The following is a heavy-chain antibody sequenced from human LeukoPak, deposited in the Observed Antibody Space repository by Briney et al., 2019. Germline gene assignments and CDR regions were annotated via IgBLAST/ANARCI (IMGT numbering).Heavy chain of an antibody. J-gene: IGHJ5*01. CDR2: IFSDGSS. Sequence: GGPLRLFCTASGFTVTSNYMGSVRQAPGEGLEWVSLIFSDGSSDSVDAGRTRFTISRDTSRNTLSLQMNSLRAEDTAVYYCARVLPSVTNWFDSWGHLTIVTVSS. D-gene: IGHD3-10*01. V-gene: IGHV3-66*01. CDR3: ARVLPSVTNWFDS. CDR1: GFTVTSNY.